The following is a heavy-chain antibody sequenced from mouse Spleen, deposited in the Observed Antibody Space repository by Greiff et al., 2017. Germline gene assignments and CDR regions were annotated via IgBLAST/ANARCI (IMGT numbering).Heavy chain of an antibody. CDR2: ISSGGSYT. CDR1: GFTFSSYA. J-gene: IGHJ2*01. Sequence: EVMLVESGGGLVKPGGSLKLSCAASGFTFSSYAMSWVRQTPEKRLEWVATISSGGSYTYYPDSVKGRFTISRDNAKNTLYLQMSSLRSEDTAMYYCARRTGEYYFDYWGQGTTLTVSS. V-gene: IGHV5-9-1*01. CDR3: ARRTGEYYFDY. D-gene: IGHD4-1*01.